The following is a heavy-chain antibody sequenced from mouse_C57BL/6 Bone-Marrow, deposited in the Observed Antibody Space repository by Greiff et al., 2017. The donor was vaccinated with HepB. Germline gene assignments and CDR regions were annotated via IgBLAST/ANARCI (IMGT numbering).Heavy chain of an antibody. V-gene: IGHV3-6*01. CDR2: ISYDGSN. CDR3: ARAYRY. Sequence: EVQVVESGPGLVKPSQSLSLTCSVPGYSITSGYYWNWIRQFPGNKLEWMGYISYDGSNNYNPSLKNRLSITRDTSKNQFFLKLNSVTTEDTATYYCARAYRYWGQGTLVTVSA. J-gene: IGHJ3*01. CDR1: GYSITSGYY.